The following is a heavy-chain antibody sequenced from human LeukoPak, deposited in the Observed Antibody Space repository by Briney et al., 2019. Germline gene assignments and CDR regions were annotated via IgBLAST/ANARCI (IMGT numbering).Heavy chain of an antibody. Sequence: GGSLRLSCAASGFTFDDYAMSWVRQAPGKGLEWVSGISWSGGSKGYADSVKGRFIISRDNAKSSLYLQMNSLRVEDTALYYCAKAGGGTAAATDFDYWGQGTLVTVSS. CDR1: GFTFDDYA. J-gene: IGHJ4*02. CDR3: AKAGGGTAAATDFDY. CDR2: ISWSGGSK. V-gene: IGHV3-9*01. D-gene: IGHD2-15*01.